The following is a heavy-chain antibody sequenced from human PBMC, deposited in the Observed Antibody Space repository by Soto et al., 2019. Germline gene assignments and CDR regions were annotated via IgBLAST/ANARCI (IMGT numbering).Heavy chain of an antibody. CDR2: ISGTGGST. Sequence: EVQLLESGGGLVQPGGSLRLSCAASGFTFSIYAMSWVRQAPGKGLEWVSGISGTGGSTDYADSVKGRFTISRDNSKNTLYLQMNSLRVEDTAVDYCGIDPRGPYCWGQGTLVTVSS. V-gene: IGHV3-23*01. CDR1: GFTFSIYA. CDR3: GIDPRGPYC. D-gene: IGHD3-10*01. J-gene: IGHJ4*02.